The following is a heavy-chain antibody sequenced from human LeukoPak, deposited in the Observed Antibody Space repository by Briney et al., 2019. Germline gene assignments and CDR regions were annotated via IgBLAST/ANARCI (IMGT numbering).Heavy chain of an antibody. D-gene: IGHD3-10*01. CDR2: INNDGST. J-gene: IGHJ1*01. CDR1: GFTFSRYG. V-gene: IGHV3-74*01. Sequence: PGGSLRLSCAASGFTFSRYGMHWVRQAPGKELVCISRINNDGSTVYADSVAGRFTISRDNARNTLYLQMNTLRVEDTAVYYCARDYYGSIDLWGQGTLVTVSS. CDR3: ARDYYGSIDL.